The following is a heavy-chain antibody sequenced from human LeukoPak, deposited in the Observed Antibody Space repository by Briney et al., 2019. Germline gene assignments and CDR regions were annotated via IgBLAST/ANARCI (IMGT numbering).Heavy chain of an antibody. CDR1: GYSISSGYY. V-gene: IGHV4-38-2*02. Sequence: SETLSLTCTVSGYSISSGYYWGWIRQPPGKGLEWIGSIYHSGSTYYNPSLKSRVTISVDTSKNQFSLKLSSVTAADTAVYYCARDRGYCSGGSCYWGDFDYWGQGTLVTVSS. D-gene: IGHD2-15*01. CDR2: IYHSGST. CDR3: ARDRGYCSGGSCYWGDFDY. J-gene: IGHJ4*02.